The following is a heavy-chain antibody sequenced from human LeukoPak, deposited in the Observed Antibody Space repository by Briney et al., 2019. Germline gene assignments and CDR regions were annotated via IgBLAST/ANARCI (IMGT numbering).Heavy chain of an antibody. J-gene: IGHJ6*02. CDR3: ASGTVAGYFYYYYGMDV. V-gene: IGHV3-9*01. D-gene: IGHD6-19*01. CDR1: GFTFEDYA. Sequence: PGRSLRLSCTVSGFTFEDYAMHWVRQSPGKGLEWVSSISWNSGGIGYADSVKGRFTISRDNAKNSLYLQMNSLRAEDTAVYYCASGTVAGYFYYYYGMDVWGQGTTVTVSS. CDR2: ISWNSGGI.